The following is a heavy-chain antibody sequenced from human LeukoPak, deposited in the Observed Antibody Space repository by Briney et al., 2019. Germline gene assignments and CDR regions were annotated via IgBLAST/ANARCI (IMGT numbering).Heavy chain of an antibody. Sequence: SQTLSLTCTVSGGSISSGDYYWSWIRQPPGKGLEWIGYIYYSGSTNYNPPFKSRVTISVDTSKNQFSLKLSSVTAADTAVYYCARLFFRTYSSSPYLDYWGQGTLVTVSS. D-gene: IGHD6-13*01. J-gene: IGHJ4*02. CDR1: GGSISSGDYY. CDR2: IYYSGST. CDR3: ARLFFRTYSSSPYLDY. V-gene: IGHV4-30-4*01.